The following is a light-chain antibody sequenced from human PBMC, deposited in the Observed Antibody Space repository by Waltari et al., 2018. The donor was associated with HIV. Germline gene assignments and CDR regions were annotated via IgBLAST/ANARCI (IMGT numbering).Light chain of an antibody. CDR1: QDIGTY. CDR2: SSS. J-gene: IGKJ2*01. V-gene: IGKV1-8*01. CDR3: QQYYDSPQT. Sequence: AIHMTQSPSSLSASTGDRIVISCRANQDIGTYLAWYQHKPGKAPELLISSSSTLESGVPSRFAGSGSGTDFTLTISCLQSEDFATYYCQQYYDSPQTFGQGTKLEIK.